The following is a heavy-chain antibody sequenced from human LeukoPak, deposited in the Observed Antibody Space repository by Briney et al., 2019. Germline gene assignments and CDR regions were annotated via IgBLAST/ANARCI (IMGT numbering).Heavy chain of an antibody. CDR2: ISSSSSYI. CDR1: GFTFSSYS. J-gene: IGHJ4*02. CDR3: ARADYYGSGSPYFDY. Sequence: PGRSLRLSCAASGFTFSSYSMNWVRQAPGKGLEWVSSISSSSSYIYYADSVKGRFTISRDNAKNSLYLQMNSLRAEDTAVYYCARADYYGSGSPYFDYWGQGTLVTVSS. D-gene: IGHD3-10*01. V-gene: IGHV3-21*01.